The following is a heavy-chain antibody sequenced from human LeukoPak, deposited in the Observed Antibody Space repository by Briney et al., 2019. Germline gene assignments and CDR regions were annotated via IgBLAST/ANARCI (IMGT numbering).Heavy chain of an antibody. CDR1: GYTFTSYD. J-gene: IGHJ6*03. Sequence: ASVKVSCKASGYTFTSYDINWVRQATGQGLEWMGWMNPNSGNTGYAQRFQGRVTMTRNTSISTAYMELSSLRSEDTAVYYCAKSLWFGEDYYYYYMDVWGKGTTVTVSS. D-gene: IGHD3-10*01. CDR2: MNPNSGNT. V-gene: IGHV1-8*01. CDR3: AKSLWFGEDYYYYYMDV.